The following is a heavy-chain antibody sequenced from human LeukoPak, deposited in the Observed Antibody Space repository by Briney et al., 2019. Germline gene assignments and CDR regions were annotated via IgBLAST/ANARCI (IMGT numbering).Heavy chain of an antibody. CDR3: ARGGWFGELSPNFDY. J-gene: IGHJ4*02. CDR2: ISYDGSNE. V-gene: IGHV3-30-3*01. D-gene: IGHD3-10*01. Sequence: GGSLRLSCAASGFTFSSYAMQWVRQAPGKGLEWVAVISYDGSNEYYADSVKGRFTISRDNSKNTLYLQMNSLRAEDTAVYYCARGGWFGELSPNFDYWGQGTLVTVSS. CDR1: GFTFSSYA.